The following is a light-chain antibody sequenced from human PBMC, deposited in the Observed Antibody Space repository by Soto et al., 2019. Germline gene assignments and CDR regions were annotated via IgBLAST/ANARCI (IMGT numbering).Light chain of an antibody. CDR3: QQYNNWPPWT. CDR1: ESVSSN. J-gene: IGKJ1*01. V-gene: IGKV3-15*01. Sequence: EIVMTQSPATLSVSPGERATLSCRASESVSSNFAWYQQKPGQAPRLLIYGASTRATGIPARFSGSGSGTEFTLTISSLQSEDCAGYYCQQYNNWPPWTVGQGTEVEIK. CDR2: GAS.